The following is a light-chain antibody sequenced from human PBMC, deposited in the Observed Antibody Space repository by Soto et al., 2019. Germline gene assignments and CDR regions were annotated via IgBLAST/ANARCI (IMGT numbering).Light chain of an antibody. V-gene: IGLV2-14*01. CDR2: EVS. CDR1: SSDVGGYNY. Sequence: QSVLTQPASVSGSPGQSITISCTGTSSDVGGYNYVSWYQQHPGKAPKLMIYEVSNRPSGVSNRFSGSQSGNTASLTISGLQAEDEADYYCSSYTSSSTVFGTGTKPPS. CDR3: SSYTSSSTV. J-gene: IGLJ1*01.